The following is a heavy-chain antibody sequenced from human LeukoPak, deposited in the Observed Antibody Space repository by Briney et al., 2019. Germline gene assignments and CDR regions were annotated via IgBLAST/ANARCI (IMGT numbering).Heavy chain of an antibody. V-gene: IGHV3-7*01. J-gene: IGHJ4*01. Sequence: GGSLRLSCEVSGFTFTDYWMNWVRQAPGKGPEWVASIRQDGSEKTYVGSVKGRFTISRDNTKNSLSLQLNGLRAEDTAVYYCARDGTAAGLYFDLWGQGTLATVSS. CDR3: ARDGTAAGLYFDL. CDR1: GFTFTDYW. CDR2: IRQDGSEK. D-gene: IGHD6-13*01.